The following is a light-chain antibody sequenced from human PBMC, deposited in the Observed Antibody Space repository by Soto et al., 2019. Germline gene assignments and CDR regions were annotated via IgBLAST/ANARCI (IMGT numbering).Light chain of an antibody. J-gene: IGKJ5*01. CDR3: QQRSNWPPIT. V-gene: IGKV3-11*01. CDR1: QSVSNY. CDR2: DAS. Sequence: EIVLTQSPATLSLSPGERATLSCRASQSVSNYLAWYQQKPGQAPRLLIYDASNRATGIPARFSGSGSGTDFTLTISSLEPEYFAVYYCQQRSNWPPITCGQGTRLEIK.